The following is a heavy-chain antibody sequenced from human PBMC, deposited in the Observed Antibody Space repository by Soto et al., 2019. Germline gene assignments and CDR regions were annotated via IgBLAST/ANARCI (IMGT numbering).Heavy chain of an antibody. J-gene: IGHJ5*02. D-gene: IGHD3-10*01. CDR2: ISVSGDST. V-gene: IGHV3-23*01. CDR3: AKGRGGFDP. Sequence: EVQLLESGGGLVQPGGSLRLSCAASGFPFSSSAMTWVRQAPGKGLEWVSVISVSGDSTYYADSLKGRFTISRDNSKNTLYLQMNSLRAEYSAVYYCAKGRGGFDPWGQGTLVTVSS. CDR1: GFPFSSSA.